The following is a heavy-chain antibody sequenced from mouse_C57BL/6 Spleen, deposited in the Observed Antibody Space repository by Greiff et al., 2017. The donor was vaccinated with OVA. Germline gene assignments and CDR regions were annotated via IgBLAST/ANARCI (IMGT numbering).Heavy chain of an antibody. CDR3: ARGLYAMDY. CDR1: GYSITSGYY. CDR2: ISYDGSN. J-gene: IGHJ4*01. Sequence: VQLQQSGPGLVKPSQFLSLTCSVTGYSITSGYYWNWIRQFPGNKLEWMGYISYDGSNNYNPSLKNRISITRDTSKNQFFLKLNSVTTEDTATYYCARGLYAMDYWGQGTSVTVSS. V-gene: IGHV3-6*01.